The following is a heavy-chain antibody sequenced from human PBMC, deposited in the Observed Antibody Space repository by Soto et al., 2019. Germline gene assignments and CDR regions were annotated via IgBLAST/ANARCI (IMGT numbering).Heavy chain of an antibody. CDR1: GGSISSYY. CDR2: VSGSGGST. J-gene: IGHJ4*02. Sequence: ETLSLTCTVSGGSISSYYWSWVRQAPGKGLEWISAVSGSGGSTYYADSVKGRFTISRDNSKDTLYLQMNNLRAEDTAVYYCAKPPDYNWNDYWGQGTLVTVSS. D-gene: IGHD1-20*01. V-gene: IGHV3-23*01. CDR3: AKPPDYNWNDY.